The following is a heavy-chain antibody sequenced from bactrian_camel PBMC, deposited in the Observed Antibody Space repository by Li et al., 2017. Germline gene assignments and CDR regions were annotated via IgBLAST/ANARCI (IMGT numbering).Heavy chain of an antibody. J-gene: IGHJ4*01. V-gene: IGHV3S10*01. D-gene: IGHD4*01. CDR2: IDRNGYP. CDR3: AANECPVVGSFATWEYNF. CDR1: GYSVSEGY. Sequence: VQLVESGGGSVQSGGSLTLSCVASGYSVSEGYMAWFRQAPGKGREGVAAIDRNGYPTYTYAVKGRFTISKDTAKNTLYLQMTSLKAEDTAMYYCAANECPVVGSFATWEYNFWGQGTQVTVS.